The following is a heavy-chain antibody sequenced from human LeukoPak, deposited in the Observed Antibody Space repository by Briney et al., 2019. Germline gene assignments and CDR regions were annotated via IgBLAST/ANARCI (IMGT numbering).Heavy chain of an antibody. CDR2: IYHSGST. J-gene: IGHJ5*02. Sequence: PSGTLSLTCAVSGGSISSSNWWRGGRPPPGKGGEWSGEIYHSGSTNYNPSPKRRVTISEEKTKNQFSLKLSSVPPAATAVYYCTRYGSGSHQPSGPGTLVTVSS. V-gene: IGHV4-4*02. CDR3: TRYGSGSHQP. D-gene: IGHD3-10*01. CDR1: GGSISSSNW.